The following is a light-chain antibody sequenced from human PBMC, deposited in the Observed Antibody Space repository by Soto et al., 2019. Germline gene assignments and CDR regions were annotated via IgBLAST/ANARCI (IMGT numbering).Light chain of an antibody. CDR2: EVN. CDR3: SSYTGSRTLVV. Sequence: QSALTQPASVSGSPGQSITISCTGSSSDIGTYNLVSWYQQYPGKAPQLMISEVNKRPSGVSYRFSGSKSGNTASLTISGLQAEDEADYYCSSYTGSRTLVVFGGGTKLTVL. J-gene: IGLJ2*01. CDR1: SSDIGTYNL. V-gene: IGLV2-14*02.